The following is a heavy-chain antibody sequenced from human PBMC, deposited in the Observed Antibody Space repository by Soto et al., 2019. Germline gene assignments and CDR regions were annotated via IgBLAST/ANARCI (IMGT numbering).Heavy chain of an antibody. J-gene: IGHJ6*02. CDR3: AKDAVEGGERYGMDV. Sequence: GGSLRLSCAASGFTFDDYAMHWVRQAPGKGLEWVSLTSWDGGSTYYADSVKGRFTISRDNSKNSLYQQMNRLRAEDTAMYYWAKDAVEGGERYGMDVWGQGTTVTVSS. V-gene: IGHV3-43D*04. CDR2: TSWDGGST. D-gene: IGHD1-1*01. CDR1: GFTFDDYA.